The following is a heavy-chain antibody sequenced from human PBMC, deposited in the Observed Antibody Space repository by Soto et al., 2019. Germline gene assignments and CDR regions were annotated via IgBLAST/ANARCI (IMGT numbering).Heavy chain of an antibody. D-gene: IGHD1-1*01. CDR3: AREVVTTEWYFDN. CDR2: TSANDGTK. V-gene: IGHV3-30-3*01. Sequence: QVQLMESGGGVVQPGGSLRLSFVTSGFTFSSYSMHWFRQAPGKGLEWVAVTSANDGTKFYTDSVKGRFTVSRDNSKKTLYLQMNSWRVEDTAVYYCAREVVTTEWYFDNGGQGILVIFSS. CDR1: GFTFSSYS. J-gene: IGHJ4*02.